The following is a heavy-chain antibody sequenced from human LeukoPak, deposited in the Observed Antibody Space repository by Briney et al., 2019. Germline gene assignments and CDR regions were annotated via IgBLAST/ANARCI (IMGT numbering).Heavy chain of an antibody. J-gene: IGHJ4*02. Sequence: GGSLRLSCAASGFTLNNHAMSWVRQAPGKGLEWVSAISDSGGNTYCADSVRGRFTISRDTSRNTLYVQINSLRAEDTVVYYCASPKGGRYHEGFDYWGQGTLVTVSS. CDR2: ISDSGGNT. D-gene: IGHD1-26*01. CDR1: GFTLNNHA. V-gene: IGHV3-23*01. CDR3: ASPKGGRYHEGFDY.